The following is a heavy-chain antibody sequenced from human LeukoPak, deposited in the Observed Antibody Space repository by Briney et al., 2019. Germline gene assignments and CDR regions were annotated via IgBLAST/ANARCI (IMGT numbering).Heavy chain of an antibody. CDR1: GDTLSNTNCF. V-gene: IGHV4-39*07. J-gene: IGHJ4*02. CDR2: FSYGRNT. D-gene: IGHD5-24*01. CDR3: ARDRRDGYNYDLDF. Sequence: SETLSLTCTVSGDTLSNTNCFWAWIRQPPGTGLEWIGSFSYGRNTYYNPSLKGRVTISVDTSKNQFSLKLNSVTAADTAVYYCARDRRDGYNYDLDFWGQGTLVTVSS.